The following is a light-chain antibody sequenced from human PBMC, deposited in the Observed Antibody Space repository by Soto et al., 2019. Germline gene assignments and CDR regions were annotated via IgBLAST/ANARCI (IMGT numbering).Light chain of an antibody. Sequence: EVVLTQSPGNLSLSPGERATLSCRASQSVRSKCLAWYQQKPGQAPSLLIFGASNRATGIPDRFSGSGSGSDFTLTISRLDPEDFAVYYCQQYDGSSYTFGQGTKLEIK. V-gene: IGKV3-20*01. J-gene: IGKJ2*01. CDR2: GAS. CDR3: QQYDGSSYT. CDR1: QSVRSKC.